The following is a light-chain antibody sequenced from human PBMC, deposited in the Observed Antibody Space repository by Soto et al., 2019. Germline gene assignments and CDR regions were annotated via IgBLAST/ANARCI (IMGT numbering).Light chain of an antibody. Sequence: DIQMTQSPSSLSASVGDRVTITGRASQSISTYLSWYQQRPGKAPKLLIYAASRLQSGVPSRFSGSGSGTDFILTINSLQPEDFATYYCQQSYSTSSPFGPGTKVDIK. CDR1: QSISTY. J-gene: IGKJ3*01. CDR3: QQSYSTSSP. CDR2: AAS. V-gene: IGKV1-39*01.